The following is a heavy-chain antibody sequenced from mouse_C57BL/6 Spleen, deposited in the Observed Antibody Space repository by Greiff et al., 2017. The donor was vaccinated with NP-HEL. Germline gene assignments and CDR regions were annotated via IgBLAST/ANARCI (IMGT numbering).Heavy chain of an antibody. J-gene: IGHJ1*03. D-gene: IGHD1-1*01. V-gene: IGHV14-4*01. CDR2: IDPENGDT. Sequence: EVQLQQSGAELVRPGASVKLSCTASGFNIKDDYMHWVKQRPEQGLEWIGWIDPENGDTEYASKVQGKATITADTSSNTAYLQLSSLTSEDTAVYYCTTVTTVVATRYFDVWGTGTTVTVSS. CDR1: GFNIKDDY. CDR3: TTVTTVVATRYFDV.